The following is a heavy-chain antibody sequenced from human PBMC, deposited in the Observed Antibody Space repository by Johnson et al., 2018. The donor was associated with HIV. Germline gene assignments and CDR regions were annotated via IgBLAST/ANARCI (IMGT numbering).Heavy chain of an antibody. CDR1: GFTFSNYW. D-gene: IGHD2-2*01. Sequence: VQLVESGGDLVQPGGSLRLSCAASGFTFSNYWMSWVRQAPGKGLEWVSGINWNVGSTGYADSVKGRFTISRDDSKTTLFLQMNSLETEYTAVYYCATGDMPAFDIWGQGTMVTVSS. CDR3: ATGDMPAFDI. V-gene: IGHV3-20*04. CDR2: INWNVGST. J-gene: IGHJ3*02.